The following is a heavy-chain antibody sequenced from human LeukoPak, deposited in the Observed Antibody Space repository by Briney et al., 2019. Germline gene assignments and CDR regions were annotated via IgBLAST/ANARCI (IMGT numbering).Heavy chain of an antibody. D-gene: IGHD6-13*01. CDR2: ISYDGSNK. J-gene: IGHJ4*02. CDR3: ARESSSWLDY. Sequence: PGGSLRLSCAASGFTFSSYAMHWVRQAPGKGLEWVAVISYDGSNKYYADSVKGRFTISRDNSKNTLYLQMNSLRAEDTAVYYCARESSSWLDYWGQGTLVTVSS. CDR1: GFTFSSYA. V-gene: IGHV3-30*04.